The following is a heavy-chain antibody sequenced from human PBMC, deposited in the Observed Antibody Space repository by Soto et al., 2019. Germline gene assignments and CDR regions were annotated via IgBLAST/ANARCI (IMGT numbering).Heavy chain of an antibody. CDR2: ISYNGDTT. J-gene: IGHJ4*02. Sequence: QVQLVESGGDVVQPGRSLRLSCAASGFAFSSYAMHWVRQAPGKGLEWVAVISYNGDTTYYAESVKGRFTISRDNSKNPLYLQMHSLRAKDTPVYYCARDQIPGPPDDFDYWGQGTLVTVSS. V-gene: IGHV3-30-3*01. CDR1: GFAFSSYA. CDR3: ARDQIPGPPDDFDY.